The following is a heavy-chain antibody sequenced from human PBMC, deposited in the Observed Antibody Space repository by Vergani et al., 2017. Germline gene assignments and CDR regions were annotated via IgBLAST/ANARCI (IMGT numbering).Heavy chain of an antibody. V-gene: IGHV3-33*01. Sequence: QVQLVESGGGVVQPGRSLRLSCAASGFTFSSYGMHWVRQAPGKGLEWVAVIWYDGSNKYYADSGKGRFTISRDNSKNTLYLQMNSLRAEDTAVYYCARDKVGAKDYWGQGTLVTVSS. CDR2: IWYDGSNK. D-gene: IGHD1-26*01. CDR1: GFTFSSYG. J-gene: IGHJ4*02. CDR3: ARDKVGAKDY.